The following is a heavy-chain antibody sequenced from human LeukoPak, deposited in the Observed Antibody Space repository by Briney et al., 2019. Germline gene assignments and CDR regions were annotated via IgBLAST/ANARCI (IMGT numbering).Heavy chain of an antibody. Sequence: TGGSLRLSCAASGFTFSYYGIHWVRQAPGKGLEWVANIEEYGNEIHYVDSVKGRFTISRDNTKTSLYPQMNSLRVEDTAVYYCARPSFRTGSYFDHWGQGTLVTVSS. CDR1: GFTFSYYG. CDR2: IEEYGNEI. J-gene: IGHJ4*02. V-gene: IGHV3-7*01. CDR3: ARPSFRTGSYFDH. D-gene: IGHD3/OR15-3a*01.